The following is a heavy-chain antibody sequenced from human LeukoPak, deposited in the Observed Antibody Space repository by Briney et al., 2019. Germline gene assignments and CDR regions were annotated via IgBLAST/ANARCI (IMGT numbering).Heavy chain of an antibody. Sequence: VASVKVSCKASGYTFSIYGFSWVRQAPGQGLEWMGWISAYNGNTNYAQKFQGRGTMTTDTSTSTAHMELRSLRSDDTAVYYCARQGYSGHSLGAADYWGQGTLVTVSS. D-gene: IGHD4-23*01. V-gene: IGHV1-18*01. CDR3: ARQGYSGHSLGAADY. CDR2: ISAYNGNT. CDR1: GYTFSIYG. J-gene: IGHJ4*02.